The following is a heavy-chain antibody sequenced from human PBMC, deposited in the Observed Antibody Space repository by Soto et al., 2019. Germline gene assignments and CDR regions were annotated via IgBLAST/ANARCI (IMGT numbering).Heavy chain of an antibody. CDR3: ARERGGYGLFDS. J-gene: IGHJ4*02. D-gene: IGHD5-18*01. V-gene: IGHV4-30-2*01. CDR1: GGSISNAAYS. Sequence: SETLSLTCTVSGGSISNAAYSWSWIRQPPGKGLEWIGYIYPSGMPSYNPSLRSRVTISIDRSNDQFSLNLKSVTAADTAVYYCARERGGYGLFDSWGQGTLVTVSS. CDR2: IYPSGMP.